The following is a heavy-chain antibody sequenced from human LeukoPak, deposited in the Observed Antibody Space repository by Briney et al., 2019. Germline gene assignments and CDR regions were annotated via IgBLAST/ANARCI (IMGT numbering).Heavy chain of an antibody. J-gene: IGHJ4*02. Sequence: SETLSLTCTVSGGSISSYYWSWIRQPAGKGLEWIGRIYTSGSTNYNPSLKSRVTMSVDTSKNQFSLKLSSVTAADTAVHYCARDRYYYDSSGSTFDYWGQGTLVTVSS. D-gene: IGHD3-22*01. CDR3: ARDRYYYDSSGSTFDY. V-gene: IGHV4-4*07. CDR2: IYTSGST. CDR1: GGSISSYY.